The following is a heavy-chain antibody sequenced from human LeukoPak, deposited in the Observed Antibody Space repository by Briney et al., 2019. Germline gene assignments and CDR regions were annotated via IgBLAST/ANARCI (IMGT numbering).Heavy chain of an antibody. D-gene: IGHD3-16*01. CDR2: ISSSSSYI. V-gene: IGHV3-21*01. CDR3: ARVPLTVAGGEGY. Sequence: GGSLRLSCIASEFTFSSYSMNWVRQAPGKGLEWVSSISSSSSYIYYADSVKGRFTISRDNAKNSLYLQMNSLRAEDTTVYYCARVPLTVAGGEGYWGQGTLVTVSS. CDR1: EFTFSSYS. J-gene: IGHJ4*02.